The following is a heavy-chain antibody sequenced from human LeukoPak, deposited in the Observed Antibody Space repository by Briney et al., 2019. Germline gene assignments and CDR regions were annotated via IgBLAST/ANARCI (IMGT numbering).Heavy chain of an antibody. CDR3: ARTTEAHSWRTRYYDYYMDV. J-gene: IGHJ6*03. Sequence: SETLSLTCTVSGGSISSYYWSWIRQPPGKGVEWIGYIYYSGSTNYNPSLKSRVTISVDTSKNQFSLKLNSVTAADTAVYYCARTTEAHSWRTRYYDYYMDVWGKGTTVTVSS. V-gene: IGHV4-59*01. CDR1: GGSISSYY. CDR2: IYYSGST. D-gene: IGHD6-13*01.